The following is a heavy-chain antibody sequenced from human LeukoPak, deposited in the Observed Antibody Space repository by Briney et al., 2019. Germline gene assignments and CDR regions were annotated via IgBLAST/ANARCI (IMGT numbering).Heavy chain of an antibody. CDR1: GFTFSNCA. Sequence: PGGSLILSCAASGFTFSNCAMNWVRQAPGKGLECVSGFSGSGDNTHYADSVKGRFTISRDNSQNKLYLQTNTLRADAPAIYYCAKDWGGGGSTHRTIPQMWGQGTMVIVSS. CDR2: FSGSGDNT. V-gene: IGHV3-23*01. CDR3: AKDWGGGGSTHRTIPQM. J-gene: IGHJ3*01. D-gene: IGHD3-16*01.